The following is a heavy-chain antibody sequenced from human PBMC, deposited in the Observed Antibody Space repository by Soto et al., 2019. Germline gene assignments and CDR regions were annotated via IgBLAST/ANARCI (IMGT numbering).Heavy chain of an antibody. V-gene: IGHV3-64*04. CDR1: GFTFSSYA. J-gene: IGHJ6*02. D-gene: IGHD2-21*01. CDR2: ISSNGGST. CDR3: ARDQGDSRKSGGYYYGMDV. Sequence: LRLSCSASGFTFSSYAMHWVRQAPGKGLEYVSAISSNGGSTYYADSVKGRFTISRDNAKNSLYLQMNSLRAEDTAVYYCARDQGDSRKSGGYYYGMDVWGQGTTVTVSS.